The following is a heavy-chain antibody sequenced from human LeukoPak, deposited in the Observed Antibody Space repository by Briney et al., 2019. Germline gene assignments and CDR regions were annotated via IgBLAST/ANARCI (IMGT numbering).Heavy chain of an antibody. CDR1: GFNFSTYS. Sequence: PGGSLKLSCAASGFNFSTYSMNWVRQAPGKGLKWVSAITGSGLTTYYADSVKGRFTISRDNSKNTLYLQMNSLRAEDTAVYYCAKDLSPGQDWGQGILVTVSS. CDR3: AKDLSPGQD. J-gene: IGHJ4*02. CDR2: ITGSGLTT. V-gene: IGHV3-23*01.